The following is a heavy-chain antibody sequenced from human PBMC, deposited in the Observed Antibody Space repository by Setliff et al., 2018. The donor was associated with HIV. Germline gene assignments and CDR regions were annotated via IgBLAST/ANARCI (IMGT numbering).Heavy chain of an antibody. CDR3: ARNRVPDSDYYYMDV. Sequence: SVKVSCKASGGTFRGFGISWVVQAPGQGLEWMGQIIPIFGTPRYAQKFQGRVTITADESTSTVYMELSSLRSEDTAVYYCARNRVPDSDYYYMDVWGKGTTVTVSS. J-gene: IGHJ6*03. D-gene: IGHD3-22*01. V-gene: IGHV1-69*13. CDR1: GGTFRGFG. CDR2: IIPIFGTP.